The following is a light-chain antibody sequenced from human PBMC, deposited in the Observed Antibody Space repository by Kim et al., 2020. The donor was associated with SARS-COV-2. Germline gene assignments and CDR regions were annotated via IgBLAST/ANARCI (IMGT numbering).Light chain of an antibody. CDR1: SSDIGTYDY. Sequence: GRSITISDTGTSSDIGTYDYVSWYQQHPGKAPKLMIFDVDNRPSWISNRFSASKSGNTASLTISGLQAEDEAAYYCMSYTTSSSYVFGSGTKVTVL. J-gene: IGLJ1*01. V-gene: IGLV2-14*04. CDR3: MSYTTSSSYV. CDR2: DVD.